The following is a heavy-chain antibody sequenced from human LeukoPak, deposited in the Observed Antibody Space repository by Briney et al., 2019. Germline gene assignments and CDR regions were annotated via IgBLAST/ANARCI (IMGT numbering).Heavy chain of an antibody. CDR1: GDSVSSNNGA. D-gene: IGHD6-19*01. J-gene: IGHJ4*02. CDR3: ARDVATSGWHTFDY. V-gene: IGHV6-1*01. CDR2: TYYRSKWYN. Sequence: SQTLSVTCAISGDSVSSNNGAWNWIRQSPSRGLEWLGRTYYRSKWYNEYAVSMRGRMTINADTSKNQFSLQLNSVTPEDTAIYYCARDVATSGWHTFDYWGQGTLVTVSS.